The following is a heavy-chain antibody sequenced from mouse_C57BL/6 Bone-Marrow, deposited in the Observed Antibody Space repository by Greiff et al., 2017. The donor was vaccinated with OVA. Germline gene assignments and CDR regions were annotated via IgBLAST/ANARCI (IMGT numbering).Heavy chain of an antibody. CDR2: ISNLAYSI. CDR3: ARRPYYGSSYVYFDV. Sequence: EVKVVESGGGLVQPGGSLKLSCAASGFTFSDYGMAWVRQAPRKGPEWVAFISNLAYSIYYADTVTGRFTISRENAKNTLYLEMSSLRSEDTAMYYCARRPYYGSSYVYFDVWGTGTTVTVSS. V-gene: IGHV5-15*01. J-gene: IGHJ1*03. D-gene: IGHD1-1*01. CDR1: GFTFSDYG.